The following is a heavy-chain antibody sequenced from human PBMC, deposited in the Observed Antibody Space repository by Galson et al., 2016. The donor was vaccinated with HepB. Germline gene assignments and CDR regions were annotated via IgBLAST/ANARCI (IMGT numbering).Heavy chain of an antibody. CDR2: ISWDGGST. Sequence: SLRLSCAASGFTFDDYAMHWVRQAPGKGLEWVSLISWDGGSTHYADSVKGRFTISRDNSKNSLYLQMNSLRAEDTALYYCAKGIQRDSSSWYGGIYGMDVWGQGTLVTVSS. V-gene: IGHV3-43D*03. CDR3: AKGIQRDSSSWYGGIYGMDV. CDR1: GFTFDDYA. D-gene: IGHD6-13*01. J-gene: IGHJ6*02.